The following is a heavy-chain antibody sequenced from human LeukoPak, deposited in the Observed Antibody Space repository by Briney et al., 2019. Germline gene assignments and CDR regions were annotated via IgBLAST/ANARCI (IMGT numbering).Heavy chain of an antibody. D-gene: IGHD2-15*01. CDR3: AREGYCSGGSCSGGFDY. V-gene: IGHV1-8*01. CDR2: MNPNSGNT. Sequence: ASVKVSCKASGYTFTSYDINWVRQATGQGLEWMGWMNPNSGNTGYAQKFQGRVTMTRNTSISTAYMELSSLRSEDTAVYYCAREGYCSGGSCSGGFDYWGQGTLVTVSS. J-gene: IGHJ4*02. CDR1: GYTFTSYD.